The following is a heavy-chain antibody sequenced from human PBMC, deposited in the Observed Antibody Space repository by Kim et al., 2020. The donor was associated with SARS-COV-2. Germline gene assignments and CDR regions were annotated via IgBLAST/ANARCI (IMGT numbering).Heavy chain of an antibody. Sequence: ASVKVSCKASGYTFTSYAMNWVRQAPGQWLEWMGWINTNTGNPTYAQGFTGRFVFSLDTSVSTAYLQISSLKAEDTAVYYCARGRFYYDSSGYYDYYYYGMDVWGQGTTVTVSS. CDR3: ARGRFYYDSSGYYDYYYYGMDV. CDR2: INTNTGNP. CDR1: GYTFTSYA. V-gene: IGHV7-4-1*02. J-gene: IGHJ6*02. D-gene: IGHD3-22*01.